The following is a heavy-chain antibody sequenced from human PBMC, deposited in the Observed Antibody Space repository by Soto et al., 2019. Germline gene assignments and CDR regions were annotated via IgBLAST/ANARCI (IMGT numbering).Heavy chain of an antibody. Sequence: QVQLVQSGAEVKKPGSSVKVSCKASGGTFSSYAISWVRQAPGQGLEWMGGIIPIFGTANYAQKFQGRVTITAEESTSTAYMELSSLRSEDTAVYYCARDHWWELLGDYGMDVWGQGTTVTVSS. CDR1: GGTFSSYA. J-gene: IGHJ6*02. V-gene: IGHV1-69*12. CDR3: ARDHWWELLGDYGMDV. D-gene: IGHD1-26*01. CDR2: IIPIFGTA.